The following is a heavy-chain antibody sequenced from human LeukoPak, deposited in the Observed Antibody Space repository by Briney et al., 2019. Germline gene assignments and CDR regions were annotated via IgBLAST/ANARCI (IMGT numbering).Heavy chain of an antibody. CDR3: ARGQLEWENCYYGMDV. V-gene: IGHV3-33*01. D-gene: IGHD1-1*01. CDR1: GFPFSSYG. CDR2: IWYDGSNK. J-gene: IGHJ6*02. Sequence: RSLRLSCAASGFPFSSYGMHWVRPAPGKGLEWVAIIWYDGSNKYYADSVKGRFTISRDNSKNTLYLQMNSLRAEDTAVYYCARGQLEWENCYYGMDVWGQGTTVTVSS.